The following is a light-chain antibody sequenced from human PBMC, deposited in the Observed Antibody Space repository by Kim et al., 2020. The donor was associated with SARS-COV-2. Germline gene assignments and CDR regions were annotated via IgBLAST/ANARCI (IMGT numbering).Light chain of an antibody. CDR1: QSISKY. CDR3: QQSYVSPPT. J-gene: IGKJ2*01. V-gene: IGKV1-39*01. CDR2: AAS. Sequence: DIQMTQSPLSLSTSEGDRVTITCRASQSISKYLNWYHQKPGKAPKLLIYAASTLQSGVPSRFSGSGSGTDFTLTISSLQPEDFATYYCQQSYVSPPTFGKGTKLEI.